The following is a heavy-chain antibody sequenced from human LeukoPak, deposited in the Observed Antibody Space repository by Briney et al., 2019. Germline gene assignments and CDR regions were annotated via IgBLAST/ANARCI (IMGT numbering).Heavy chain of an antibody. V-gene: IGHV3-23*01. CDR1: GFTFSSYA. CDR2: ISGSGAST. D-gene: IGHD6-19*01. J-gene: IGHJ6*03. Sequence: GGSLRLPCAASGFTFSSYAMSWVRQAPGKGLEWVSAISGSGASTYYADSVKGRFTVSRDNSKNTLYLQMNSLRAEDTAVYYCAKDFIAVADYMDVWGKGTTVTVSS. CDR3: AKDFIAVADYMDV.